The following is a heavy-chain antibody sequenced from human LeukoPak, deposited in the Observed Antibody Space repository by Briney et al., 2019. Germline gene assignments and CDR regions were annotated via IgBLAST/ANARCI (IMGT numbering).Heavy chain of an antibody. V-gene: IGHV4-61*08. D-gene: IGHD3-3*01. CDR1: HDSISGGGYY. CDR2: IYYSGST. Sequence: SQTLSLTCTVSHDSISGGGYYWSWLRQPPGKGLEWIGYIYYSGSTNYNPSLKSRVTISVDTSKNQFSLKLSSVTAADTAVYYCARVIDFWSGYSFDYWGQGTLVTVSS. J-gene: IGHJ4*02. CDR3: ARVIDFWSGYSFDY.